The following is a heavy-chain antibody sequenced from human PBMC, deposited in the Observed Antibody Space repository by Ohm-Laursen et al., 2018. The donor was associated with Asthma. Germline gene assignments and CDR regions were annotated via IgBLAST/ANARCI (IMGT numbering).Heavy chain of an antibody. V-gene: IGHV3-30-3*01. Sequence: SSLRLSCAASGFTFSSYVMHWVRQAPGKGLEWVAVISYDGSNKYYADSVKGRFTISRDNSKNTLYLQMNSLRAEDTAVYYCARGDYSNYVSPDYWGQGTLVTVSS. CDR1: GFTFSSYV. CDR2: ISYDGSNK. CDR3: ARGDYSNYVSPDY. D-gene: IGHD4-11*01. J-gene: IGHJ4*02.